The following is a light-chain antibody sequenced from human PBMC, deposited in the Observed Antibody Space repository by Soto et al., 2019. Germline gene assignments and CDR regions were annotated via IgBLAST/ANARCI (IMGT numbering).Light chain of an antibody. V-gene: IGKV3-20*01. J-gene: IGKJ2*01. Sequence: EIVLTQSPGTLSLAAGERATLSCRASQSVSSSYLAWYQQKPGQAPRLLIYGASSRATGIPDRFSGSGSGTXXXXXXXXLXPADFAVYYXQQYGSSPPYTFGQGTKLEIK. CDR3: QQYGSSPPYT. CDR2: GAS. CDR1: QSVSSSY.